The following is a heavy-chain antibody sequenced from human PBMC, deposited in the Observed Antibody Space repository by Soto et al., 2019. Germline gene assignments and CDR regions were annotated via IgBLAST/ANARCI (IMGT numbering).Heavy chain of an antibody. J-gene: IGHJ3*02. Sequence: SETLSLACRVSGCSISTSNYCSSWSRQPPGKALAWIGRIYISESNQNNPSIWSRATISVDTSQKQISLSLGSVTAAATAVSYCARSKGSRHRNAFNIWGNGTMVTVSS. V-gene: IGHV4-39*01. CDR3: ARSKGSRHRNAFNI. CDR1: GCSISTSNYC. CDR2: IYISESN. D-gene: IGHD3-10*01.